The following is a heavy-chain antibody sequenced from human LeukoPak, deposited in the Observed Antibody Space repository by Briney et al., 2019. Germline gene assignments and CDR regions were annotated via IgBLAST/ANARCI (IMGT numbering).Heavy chain of an antibody. D-gene: IGHD4-23*01. CDR2: ISSSSTYI. J-gene: IGHJ3*02. Sequence: PGGSLRLSCAASGFSFTNAGMHWVRQAPGKGLEWVSSISSSSTYIYYADSLEGRFTISRDNVRNSLYLQMNSLRAEDTAVYYCAGDYEGNLAFDIWGQGTMVTVSS. CDR3: AGDYEGNLAFDI. CDR1: GFSFTNAG. V-gene: IGHV3-21*01.